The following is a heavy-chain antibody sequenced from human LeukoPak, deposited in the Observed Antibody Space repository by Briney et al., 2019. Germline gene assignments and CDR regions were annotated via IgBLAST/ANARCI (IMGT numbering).Heavy chain of an antibody. V-gene: IGHV1-69*05. CDR2: IIPTFGTA. Sequence: SVKVSCKASGGTFSSYAISWVRQAPGQGLEWMGRIIPTFGTANYAQKFQGRVTITTDESTSTAYMELSSLRSEDTAVYCCAREYYYDSSGYHDAFDIWGQGTMVTVSS. D-gene: IGHD3-22*01. CDR3: AREYYYDSSGYHDAFDI. J-gene: IGHJ3*02. CDR1: GGTFSSYA.